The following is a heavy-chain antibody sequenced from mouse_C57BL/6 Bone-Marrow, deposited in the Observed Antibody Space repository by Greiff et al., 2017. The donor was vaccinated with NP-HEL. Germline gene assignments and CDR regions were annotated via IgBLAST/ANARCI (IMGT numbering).Heavy chain of an antibody. CDR2: INSDGGNT. Sequence: EVMLVESGGGLVQPGESLKLSCESNEYEFPSHDMSWVRKTPEKRLELVAAINSDGGNTYYPDTMERRFIISRDNTKKTLYLKMSRLRSEDTALYYCARMLIPTGYYFDYWVQGTSLTVSS. V-gene: IGHV5-2*01. CDR3: ARMLIPTGYYFDY. J-gene: IGHJ2*02. D-gene: IGHD2-4*01. CDR1: EYEFPSHD.